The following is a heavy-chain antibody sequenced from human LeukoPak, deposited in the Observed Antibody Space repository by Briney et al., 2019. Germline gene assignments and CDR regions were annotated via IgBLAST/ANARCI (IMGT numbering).Heavy chain of an antibody. Sequence: ASVTVSCKPSGYTFTNYYIHWVRQAPGQGLEWMGRIDPNTGGTKSAKNFQGRVTMTRDTSISTAYMALSGLRSDDTAVYYCASLYDIVGTTVDYWGQGTLVTVSS. CDR3: ASLYDIVGTTVDY. CDR2: IDPNTGGT. CDR1: GYTFTNYY. D-gene: IGHD1-26*01. J-gene: IGHJ4*02. V-gene: IGHV1-2*06.